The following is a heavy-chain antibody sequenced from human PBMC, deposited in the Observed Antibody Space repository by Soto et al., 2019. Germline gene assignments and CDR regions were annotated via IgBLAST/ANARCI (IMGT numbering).Heavy chain of an antibody. CDR3: ARGNLLLWFGELLPRRYNRFDP. CDR1: GGSFSGYY. J-gene: IGHJ5*02. CDR2: INHSGST. V-gene: IGHV4-34*01. Sequence: SETLSLTCAVYGGSFSGYYWSWIRQPPGKRLEWIGEINHSGSTNYNPSLKSRVTISVDTSKNQFSLKLSSVTGADTAVYYCARGNLLLWFGELLPRRYNRFDPWGQGSVVTVSS. D-gene: IGHD3-10*01.